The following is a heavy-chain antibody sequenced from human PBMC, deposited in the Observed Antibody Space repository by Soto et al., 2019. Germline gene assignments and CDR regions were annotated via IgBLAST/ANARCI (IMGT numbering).Heavy chain of an antibody. CDR3: ARGEQYSGMIFDY. CDR1: GDSVSSNSAG. CDR2: TYYRSKWYY. J-gene: IGHJ4*01. Sequence: SQTLSLTCAITGDSVSSNSAGWSWVRQSPSRGLEWLGRTYYRSKWYYEYAVSVRGRITINPDTSKNQYSLQLNSVTPEDTAVYFRARGEQYSGMIFDYCGQRTLVTV. V-gene: IGHV6-1*01. D-gene: IGHD1-26*01.